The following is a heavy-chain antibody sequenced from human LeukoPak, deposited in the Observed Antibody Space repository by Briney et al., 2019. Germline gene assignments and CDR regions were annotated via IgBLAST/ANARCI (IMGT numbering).Heavy chain of an antibody. CDR3: ARVSAPGYSSGWYYGY. CDR2: IIPILGIA. CDR1: GGTFSSYA. Sequence: SVKVSCKASGGTFSSYAISWVRQAPGRGLEWMGSIIPILGIANYAQKFQGRVTITADKSTSTAYMELSSLRSEDTAVYYCARVSAPGYSSGWYYGYWGQGTLVTVSS. D-gene: IGHD6-19*01. J-gene: IGHJ4*02. V-gene: IGHV1-69*04.